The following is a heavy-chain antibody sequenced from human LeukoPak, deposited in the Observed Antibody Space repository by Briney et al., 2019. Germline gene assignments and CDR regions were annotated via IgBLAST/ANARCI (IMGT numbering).Heavy chain of an antibody. Sequence: SVKVSCKASGGTFSSYGITWVRQAPGQGLEWMGGIIPIFGTANYAQKFQGRVTITADESTSTVSTSTVYMELSSLRSEDTAVYHCASEGYSGSYYWFDTWGQGTLVTVSS. V-gene: IGHV1-69*13. CDR3: ASEGYSGSYYWFDT. CDR2: IIPIFGTA. D-gene: IGHD1-26*01. CDR1: GGTFSSYG. J-gene: IGHJ5*02.